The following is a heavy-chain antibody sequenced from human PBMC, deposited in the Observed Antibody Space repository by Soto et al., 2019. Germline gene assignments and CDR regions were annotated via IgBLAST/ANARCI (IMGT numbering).Heavy chain of an antibody. CDR3: ARGREWFGP. V-gene: IGHV1-69*02. J-gene: IGHJ5*02. Sequence: QVQLVQSGAEVKKPGSSVKVSCKVSGGTFSDYTITWVRQAPGQGLEWMGRVVLILNIINYAPKFHGRVTITADKSATTVYMDLTSLTSDDTAVYYCARGREWFGPWGQGTLVTVSA. D-gene: IGHD3-10*01. CDR1: GGTFSDYT. CDR2: VVLILNII.